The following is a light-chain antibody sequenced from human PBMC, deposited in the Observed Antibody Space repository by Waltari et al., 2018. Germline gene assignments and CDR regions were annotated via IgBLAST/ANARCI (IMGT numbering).Light chain of an antibody. CDR1: QSLLYSSNNKNY. CDR2: WAS. CDR3: QQYYTTPYS. J-gene: IGKJ2*03. Sequence: DIVMTQSPDSLAVSLGERVTISCQSSQSLLYSSNNKNYLAWYQQKPGQAPNLLIYWASTRESGVPNRFSGSGSGTDFTLTISGLQAEDVAVYYCQQYYTTPYSFGQGTKVEIK. V-gene: IGKV4-1*01.